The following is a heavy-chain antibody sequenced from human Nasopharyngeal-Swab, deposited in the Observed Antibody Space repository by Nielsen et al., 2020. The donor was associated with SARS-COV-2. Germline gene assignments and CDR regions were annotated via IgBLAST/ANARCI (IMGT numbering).Heavy chain of an antibody. CDR3: ARDPSLGTSCYECDYYGMDV. V-gene: IGHV3-21*01. D-gene: IGHD2-2*01. CDR2: ISSSSSYI. J-gene: IGHJ6*02. CDR1: GFTFSSYE. Sequence: GGSLRLSCAASGFTFSSYEMNWVRQAPGKGLEWVSSISSSSSYIYYADSVKGRFTISRDNAKNSLYLQMNSLRAEDTAVYYCARDPSLGTSCYECDYYGMDVWGQGTTVTVSS.